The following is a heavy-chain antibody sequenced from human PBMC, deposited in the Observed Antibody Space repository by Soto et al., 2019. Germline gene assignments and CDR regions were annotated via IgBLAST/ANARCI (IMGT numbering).Heavy chain of an antibody. CDR2: ISGSGGST. J-gene: IGHJ1*01. V-gene: IGHV3-23*01. CDR3: AKDLGYDFWSLTEYFQH. CDR1: GFTFYIYG. D-gene: IGHD3-3*01. Sequence: PGGSLRLSCAASGFTFYIYGMHWVRQAPDKGLEWVSAISGSGGSTYYADSVKGRFTISRDNSKNTLYLQMNSLRAEDTAVYYCAKDLGYDFWSLTEYFQHWGQGTLVTVSS.